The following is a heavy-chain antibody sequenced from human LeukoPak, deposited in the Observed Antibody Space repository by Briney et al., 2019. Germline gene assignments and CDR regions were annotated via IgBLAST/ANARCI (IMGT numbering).Heavy chain of an antibody. V-gene: IGHV1-46*01. CDR1: GYTFTSYY. J-gene: IGHJ5*02. D-gene: IGHD6-13*01. CDR2: INPNGGST. Sequence: ASVKVSCKASGYTFTSYYMHWVRQAPGQGLEWMGIINPNGGSTNYAQKFQGRVTFTSDDSTSTAYMELSRLRSEDTAVYYCARLKRGIGAAGTSLRGWFDPWGQGTLVTVSS. CDR3: ARLKRGIGAAGTSLRGWFDP.